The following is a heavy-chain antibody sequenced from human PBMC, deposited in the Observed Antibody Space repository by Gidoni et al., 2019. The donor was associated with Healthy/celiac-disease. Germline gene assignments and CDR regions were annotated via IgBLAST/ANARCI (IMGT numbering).Heavy chain of an antibody. J-gene: IGHJ6*02. Sequence: QVQLVESGGGLVTPGGSLRLSCAASGFTFSAYYMSWIRQAPGKGLEWVSDISSSSSYTNYADSGKGRFTISRDNAKNSLYLQMNSLRAEDTAVYYCARVTTVVTPRGYYYYGMDVWGQGTTVTVSS. CDR3: ARVTTVVTPRGYYYYGMDV. CDR1: GFTFSAYY. D-gene: IGHD4-17*01. CDR2: ISSSSSYT. V-gene: IGHV3-11*06.